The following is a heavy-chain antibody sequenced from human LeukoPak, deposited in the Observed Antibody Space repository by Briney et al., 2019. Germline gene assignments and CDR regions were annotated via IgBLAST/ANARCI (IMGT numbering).Heavy chain of an antibody. Sequence: SETLSLTCAVYGGSFSGYYWSWIRQPPGKGLEWIGEINHSGSTNYNPPLKSRVTISVDTSKNQFSLKLSSVTAADTAVYYCARGRIRRYSSSRDDAFDIWGQGTMVTVSS. CDR1: GGSFSGYY. V-gene: IGHV4-34*01. D-gene: IGHD6-6*01. J-gene: IGHJ3*02. CDR3: ARGRIRRYSSSRDDAFDI. CDR2: INHSGST.